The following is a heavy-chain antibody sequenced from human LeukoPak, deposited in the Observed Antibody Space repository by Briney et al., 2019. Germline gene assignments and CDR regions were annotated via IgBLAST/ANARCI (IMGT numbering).Heavy chain of an antibody. V-gene: IGHV4-34*01. J-gene: IGHJ6*02. CDR1: GGSVSSYY. CDR2: INHSGST. CDR3: ARAQGFYCSSTSCEAYYYYGMDV. D-gene: IGHD2-2*01. Sequence: SETLSLTCTVSGGSVSSYYRSWIRQPPGKGLEWIGEINHSGSTNYNPSLKSRVTISVDTSKNQFSLKLSSVTAADTAVYYCARAQGFYCSSTSCEAYYYYGMDVWGQGTTVTVSS.